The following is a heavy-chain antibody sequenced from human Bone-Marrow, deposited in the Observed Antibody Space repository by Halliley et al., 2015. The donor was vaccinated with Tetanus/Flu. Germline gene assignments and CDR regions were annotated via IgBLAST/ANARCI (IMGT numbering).Heavy chain of an antibody. V-gene: IGHV3-33*06. D-gene: IGHD4-17*01. CDR3: AKGLTTVSRSFFDH. J-gene: IGHJ4*02. CDR2: IWYDGSNK. Sequence: VAVIWYDGSNKEYAESVKGRFTISRDNSKNTLYLQMDSLRVEDTATYYCAKGLTTVSRSFFDHWGQGAQVTVSS.